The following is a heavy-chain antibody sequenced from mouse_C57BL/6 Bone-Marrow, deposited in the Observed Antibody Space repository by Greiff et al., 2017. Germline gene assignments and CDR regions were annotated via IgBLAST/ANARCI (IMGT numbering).Heavy chain of an antibody. CDR2: IYPRSGNT. V-gene: IGHV1-81*01. D-gene: IGHD1-1*01. CDR1: GYTFTSYG. Sequence: LQESGAELARPGASVKLSCKASGYTFTSYGISWVKQRTGQGLEWIGEIYPRSGNTYYNEKFKGKATLTADKSSSTAYMELRSLTSEDSAVYFCAIDYYGRGAWFAYWGQGTLVTVSA. J-gene: IGHJ3*01. CDR3: AIDYYGRGAWFAY.